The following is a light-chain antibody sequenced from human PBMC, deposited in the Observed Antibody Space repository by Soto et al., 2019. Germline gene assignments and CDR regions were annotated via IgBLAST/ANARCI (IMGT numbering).Light chain of an antibody. CDR1: QGISTY. CDR3: QQVNTYT. V-gene: IGKV1-9*01. J-gene: IGKJ3*01. Sequence: DIQLTQSPSFLSASVGDRVTITCRASQGISTYLAWYQQKPGKAPSLLIYAASTLQSGVPSRFSGSGSGTEFTLTISSLQPEDFATYYCQQVNTYTFGPGTKVKIK. CDR2: AAS.